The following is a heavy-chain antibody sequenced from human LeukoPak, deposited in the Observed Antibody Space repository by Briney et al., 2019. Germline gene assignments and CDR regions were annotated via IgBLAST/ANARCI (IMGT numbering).Heavy chain of an antibody. D-gene: IGHD3-3*01. CDR2: ISSSGSTI. CDR1: SFSFTTYY. Sequence: PGGSLRLSYAAASFSFTTYYVSWIRPDPREGLEWVSYISSSGSTIYYADSVKGRFTISRDNAKNSLYLQMNSLRAEDTAVHYCARSRITIFGVYDYWGQGTLVTVSS. V-gene: IGHV3-11*01. J-gene: IGHJ4*02. CDR3: ARSRITIFGVYDY.